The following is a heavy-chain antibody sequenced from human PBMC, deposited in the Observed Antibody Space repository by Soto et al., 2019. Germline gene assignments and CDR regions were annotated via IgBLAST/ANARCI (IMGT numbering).Heavy chain of an antibody. V-gene: IGHV5-51*01. CDR1: GYSFTSYC. CDR3: ARALYYYDSSGYYYYYGMDV. Sequence: GESLKISCKGSGYSFTSYCIGWVLQMPGKGLEWMGIIYPGDSDTRYSPSFQGQVTISADKSISTAYLQWSSLKASDTAMYYCARALYYYDSSGYYYYYGMDVWGQGTTVTVSS. J-gene: IGHJ6*02. CDR2: IYPGDSDT. D-gene: IGHD3-22*01.